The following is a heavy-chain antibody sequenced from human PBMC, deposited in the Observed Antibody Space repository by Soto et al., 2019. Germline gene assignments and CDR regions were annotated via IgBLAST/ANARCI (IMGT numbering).Heavy chain of an antibody. CDR2: IWYDGSNK. V-gene: IGHV3-33*01. CDR1: GFTFSSYG. CDR3: ARGVIQLGGWDSSSWYFDY. J-gene: IGHJ4*02. Sequence: QVQLVESGGGVVQPGRSLRLSCAASGFTFSSYGMHWVRQAPGKGLEWVAVIWYDGSNKYYADSVKGRFTISRDTSKNTLYLQMNSLRAEDTAVYYCARGVIQLGGWDSSSWYFDYWGQGTLVTVSS. D-gene: IGHD6-13*01.